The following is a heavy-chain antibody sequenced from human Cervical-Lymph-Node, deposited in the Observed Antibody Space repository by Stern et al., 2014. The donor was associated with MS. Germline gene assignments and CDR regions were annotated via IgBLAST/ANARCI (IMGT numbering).Heavy chain of an antibody. CDR3: ARVGYYYDSSGPLNYFDY. D-gene: IGHD3-22*01. J-gene: IGHJ4*02. CDR2: IYTSGST. CDR1: GGSISSGSYY. Sequence: QVQLQESGPGLVKPSQTLSLTCTVSGGSISSGSYYWSWIRQPAGKGLEWIGRIYTSGSTNYNPSLKSRVTISVDTSKNQFPRKLSSVTAADTAVYYCARVGYYYDSSGPLNYFDYWGQGTLVTVSS. V-gene: IGHV4-61*02.